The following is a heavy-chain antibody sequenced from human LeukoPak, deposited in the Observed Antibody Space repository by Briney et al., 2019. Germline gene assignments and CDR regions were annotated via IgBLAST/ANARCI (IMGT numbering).Heavy chain of an antibody. CDR2: IYYSGST. D-gene: IGHD2-15*01. CDR1: GGSFSSYY. V-gene: IGHV4-59*01. J-gene: IGHJ6*02. CDR3: ARAHCSGGSCYLIGDYYGMDV. Sequence: SETLSLTCAVYGGSFSSYYWSWLRQPPGKGLEWIGYIYYSGSTNYNPSLKSRVTISVDTSKNQFSLKLSSVTAADTAVYYCARAHCSGGSCYLIGDYYGMDVWGQGTTVTVSS.